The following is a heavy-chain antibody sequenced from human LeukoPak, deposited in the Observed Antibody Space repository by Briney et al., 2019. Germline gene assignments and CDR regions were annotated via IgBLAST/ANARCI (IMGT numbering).Heavy chain of an antibody. D-gene: IGHD3-22*01. V-gene: IGHV4-34*01. Sequence: SETLSLTCAVYGGSFSGYYWSWIRQPPGKGLEWIGEINHSGSTNYNPSLKSRVTISVDTSKNQFSLKLSSVTAADTAVYYCARSGSSGRFDYWGQGTLVTVSS. J-gene: IGHJ4*02. CDR3: ARSGSSGRFDY. CDR2: INHSGST. CDR1: GGSFSGYY.